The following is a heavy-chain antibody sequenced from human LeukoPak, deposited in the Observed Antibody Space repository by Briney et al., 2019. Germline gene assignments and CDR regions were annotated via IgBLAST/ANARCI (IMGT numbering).Heavy chain of an antibody. J-gene: IGHJ4*02. CDR1: GFTFSSYW. CDR2: IKKDGSEK. V-gene: IGHV3-7*01. Sequence: GGSLRLSCVASGFTFSSYWMSWVRQAPGKGLEWVANIKKDGSEKYYVDSVKGRFTISRDNAKTSLYLQMNSLRVEDTAVYFCARVEYSSSEGFDYWGQGTLVTVSS. D-gene: IGHD6-6*01. CDR3: ARVEYSSSEGFDY.